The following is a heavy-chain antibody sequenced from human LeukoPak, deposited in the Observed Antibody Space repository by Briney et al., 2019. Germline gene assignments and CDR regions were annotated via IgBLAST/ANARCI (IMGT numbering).Heavy chain of an antibody. V-gene: IGHV4-30-4*01. CDR1: GGSISSGDYY. D-gene: IGHD1-1*01. J-gene: IGHJ4*02. CDR2: IYYSGST. CDR3: ARVRYPGGFDY. Sequence: SETLSLTCTVSGGSISSGDYYWSWIRQPPGKGLEWIGYIYYSGSTYYNPSLKSRVTISVDTSKNQFSLKLGSVTAADTAVYYCARVRYPGGFDYWGQGTLVTVSS.